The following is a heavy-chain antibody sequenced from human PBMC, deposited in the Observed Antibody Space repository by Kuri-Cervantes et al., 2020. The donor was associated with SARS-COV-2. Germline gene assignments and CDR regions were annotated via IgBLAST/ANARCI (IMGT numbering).Heavy chain of an antibody. D-gene: IGHD2-15*01. CDR1: GFTFSSYA. CDR2: IQHDGSNK. Sequence: GESLKISCAASGFTFSSYAMSWVRQAPGKGLEWVAFIQHDGSNKYYADSVKGQFTISRDNSKNTLYLQMNSLRAEDTAMYYCAKGGYCSATLCFFRYYMDVWGKGTTVTVSS. V-gene: IGHV3-30*02. J-gene: IGHJ6*03. CDR3: AKGGYCSATLCFFRYYMDV.